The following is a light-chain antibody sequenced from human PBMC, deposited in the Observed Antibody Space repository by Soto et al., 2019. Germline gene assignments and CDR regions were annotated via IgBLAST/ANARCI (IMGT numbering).Light chain of an antibody. J-gene: IGKJ1*01. CDR2: DAS. CDR3: QQYSASPLT. V-gene: IGKV3-20*01. CDR1: QSVSNNY. Sequence: EIVLTHSPGTLSLSPGERATLSCRASQSVSNNYLAWYQQRPGQAPRLVIYDASSRATGIPDRFSASGSGTDFTITISRLEPEDFAVYYCQQYSASPLTFGQGTRVEIK.